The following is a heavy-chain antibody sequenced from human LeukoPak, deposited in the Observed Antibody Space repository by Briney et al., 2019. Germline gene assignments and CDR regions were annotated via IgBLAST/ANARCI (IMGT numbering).Heavy chain of an antibody. CDR1: GFTFSSYA. D-gene: IGHD6-13*01. CDR3: AKDKRAAAGTTGDY. V-gene: IGHV3-23*01. Sequence: GGSLRLSCAASGFTFSSYAMSWVRQAPGKGLGWVSAISGSGGSTYHADSVKGRFTISRDNSKNTLYLQMNSLRAEDAAVYYCAKDKRAAAGTTGDYWGQGTLVTVSS. J-gene: IGHJ4*02. CDR2: ISGSGGST.